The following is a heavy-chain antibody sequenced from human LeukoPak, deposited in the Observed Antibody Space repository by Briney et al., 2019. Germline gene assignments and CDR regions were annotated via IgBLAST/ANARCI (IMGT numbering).Heavy chain of an antibody. Sequence: GGSLRLSCAASGITFSSYAMSWVRQAPGKGLEWVSGISSSGGSTYYADSVKGRFTISRDNSKNTLCLQMNSLRAEDTAVYYCAIQPGSIVGAIDYWGQGTLVTVSS. D-gene: IGHD1-26*01. CDR1: GITFSSYA. V-gene: IGHV3-23*01. CDR3: AIQPGSIVGAIDY. CDR2: ISSSGGST. J-gene: IGHJ4*02.